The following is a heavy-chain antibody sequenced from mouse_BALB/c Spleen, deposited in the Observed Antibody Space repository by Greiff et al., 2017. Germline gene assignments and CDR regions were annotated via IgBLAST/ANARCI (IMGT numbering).Heavy chain of an antibody. J-gene: IGHJ4*01. CDR3: ARFRYAPYYAMDY. Sequence: EVQLQESGGGLVQPGGSRKLSCAASGFTFSSIGMHWVRQAPEKGLEWVAYISSGSSTIYYADTVKGRFTISRDNPKNTLLLQMTSLRSEDTAMYYCARFRYAPYYAMDYWGQGTSVTVSS. D-gene: IGHD2-14*01. V-gene: IGHV5-17*02. CDR1: GFTFSSIG. CDR2: ISSGSSTI.